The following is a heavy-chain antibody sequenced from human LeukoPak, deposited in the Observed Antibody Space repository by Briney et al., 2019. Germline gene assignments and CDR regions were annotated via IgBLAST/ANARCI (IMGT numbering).Heavy chain of an antibody. CDR3: ARVGGRYYDSSGYYYVGY. J-gene: IGHJ4*02. Sequence: PSQTLSLTCTVSGGSISSGGYYWSWIRQHPGKGLEWIGYIYYSGSTYYNPSLKSRVTISVDTSKNQLSLKLSSVTAADTAVYYCARVGGRYYDSSGYYYVGYWGQGTLVTVSS. V-gene: IGHV4-31*03. CDR1: GGSISSGGYY. CDR2: IYYSGST. D-gene: IGHD3-22*01.